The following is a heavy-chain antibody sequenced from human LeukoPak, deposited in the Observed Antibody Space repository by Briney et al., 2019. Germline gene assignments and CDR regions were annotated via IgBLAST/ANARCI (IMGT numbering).Heavy chain of an antibody. CDR2: IHHSGSI. CDR3: ARRGDRSFDY. Sequence: SETLSLTCAVSGVSISSNLWWTWVRQPPGKGLEWIAEIHHSGSINYNPSLKSRVTISVDKAKNQFSLNLNSVTAADTAVYYCARRGDRSFDYWGQGTLVTVSS. D-gene: IGHD3-10*01. J-gene: IGHJ4*02. V-gene: IGHV4-4*02. CDR1: GVSISSNLW.